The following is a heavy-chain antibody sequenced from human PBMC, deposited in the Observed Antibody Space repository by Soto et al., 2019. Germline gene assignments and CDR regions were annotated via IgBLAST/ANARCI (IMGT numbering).Heavy chain of an antibody. CDR3: AKAPHYYDSSGYPHPFDY. D-gene: IGHD3-22*01. CDR2: IYYSGST. CDR1: GGSISSYY. J-gene: IGHJ4*02. V-gene: IGHV4-59*08. Sequence: SETLSLTCTVSGGSISSYYWSWIRQPPGKGLEWIGYIYYSGSTYYNPSLKSRVTISVDTSKNQFSLKLSSVTAADTAVYYCAKAPHYYDSSGYPHPFDYWGQGTLVTVSS.